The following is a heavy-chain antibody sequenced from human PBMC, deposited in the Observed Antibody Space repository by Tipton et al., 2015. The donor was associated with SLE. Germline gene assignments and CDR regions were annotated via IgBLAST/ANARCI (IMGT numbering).Heavy chain of an antibody. Sequence: TLSLTCTVSGGSISSHYWSWIRQPPGKGLEWIGYIYYSGSTNYNPSLKSRVTISVDTSKNQFSLKLSSVTAADTAVYYCARDSAAADWYVDLWGRGTLVTVSS. CDR2: IYYSGST. CDR1: GGSISSHY. D-gene: IGHD6-13*01. CDR3: ARDSAAADWYVDL. V-gene: IGHV4-59*11. J-gene: IGHJ2*01.